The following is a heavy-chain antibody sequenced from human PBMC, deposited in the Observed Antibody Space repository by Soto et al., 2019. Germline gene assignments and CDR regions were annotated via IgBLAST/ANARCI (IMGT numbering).Heavy chain of an antibody. D-gene: IGHD6-19*01. Sequence: QVQLVQSGAEVKKPGASVKVSCKASGYTFTSYGISWVRQAPGQGLEWMGWISAYNGNTNYAQKLQGRVTMTTDTSTSKAYMELRSLRSDDTAVYYCARDRFGSSGWYSYYYYGMDVWGQGTTVTVSS. CDR3: ARDRFGSSGWYSYYYYGMDV. CDR2: ISAYNGNT. J-gene: IGHJ6*02. CDR1: GYTFTSYG. V-gene: IGHV1-18*01.